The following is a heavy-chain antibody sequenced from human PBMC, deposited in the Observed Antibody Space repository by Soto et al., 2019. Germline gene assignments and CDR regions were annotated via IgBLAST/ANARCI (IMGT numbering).Heavy chain of an antibody. CDR2: IIPIFGTA. V-gene: IGHV1-69*13. CDR1: GGTFSSYA. D-gene: IGHD3-3*01. J-gene: IGHJ4*02. Sequence: SVKVSCKASGGTFSSYAISWVRQAPGQGLEWMGGIIPIFGTANYAQKFQGRVTITADESTSTAYMELSSLRSEDTAVYYCARVLGNYATIFGVVMVYWSQGTLDIVSS. CDR3: ARVLGNYATIFGVVMVY.